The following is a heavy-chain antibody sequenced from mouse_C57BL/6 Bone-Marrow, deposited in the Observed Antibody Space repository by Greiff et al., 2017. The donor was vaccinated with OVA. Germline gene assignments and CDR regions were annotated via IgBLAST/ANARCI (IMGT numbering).Heavy chain of an antibody. CDR3: ATRFYYDCPAWFAY. V-gene: IGHV1-55*01. CDR1: GYTFTSYW. Sequence: QVQLKQPGAELVKPGASVKMSCKASGYTFTSYWLTWVKQRPGQGLEWIGDIYPGSGSTNYNEKFKSQATLTVDTSSSTAYMQLSSLTSEDSAVYYCATRFYYDCPAWFAYWGQGTLVTVSA. J-gene: IGHJ3*01. D-gene: IGHD2-4*01. CDR2: IYPGSGST.